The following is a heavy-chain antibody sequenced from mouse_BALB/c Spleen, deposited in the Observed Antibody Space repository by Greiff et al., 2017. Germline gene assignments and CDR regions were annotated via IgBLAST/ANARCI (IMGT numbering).Heavy chain of an antibody. Sequence: VQLQQSGAELMKPGASVKISCKATGYTFSSYWIEWVKQRPGHGLEWIGEILPGSGSTNYNEKFKGKATFTADTSSNTAYMQLSSLTSEDSAVYYCARSRDPHYFDYWGQGTTLTVST. J-gene: IGHJ2*01. D-gene: IGHD3-3*01. V-gene: IGHV1-9*01. CDR1: GYTFSSYW. CDR3: ARSRDPHYFDY. CDR2: ILPGSGST.